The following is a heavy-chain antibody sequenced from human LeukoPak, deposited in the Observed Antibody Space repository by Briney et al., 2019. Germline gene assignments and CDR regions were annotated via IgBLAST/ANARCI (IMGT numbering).Heavy chain of an antibody. CDR3: ARDRGIVVAGGWAY. CDR1: GFTFSSYA. J-gene: IGHJ4*02. CDR2: ISYDGSNK. V-gene: IGHV3-30-3*01. D-gene: IGHD6-19*01. Sequence: PGGSLRLSCAASGFTFSSYAVHWVRQAPGKGLEWVAVISYDGSNKYYADSVKGRFTISRDNSKNTLYLQMNSLRAEDTAVYYCARDRGIVVAGGWAYWGQGTLVTVSS.